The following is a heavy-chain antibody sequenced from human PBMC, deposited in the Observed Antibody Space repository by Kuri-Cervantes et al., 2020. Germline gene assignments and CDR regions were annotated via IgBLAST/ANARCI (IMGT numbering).Heavy chain of an antibody. CDR1: GGSISSYY. V-gene: IGHV4-59*13. D-gene: IGHD4-17*01. Sequence: GSLRLSCTVSGGSISSYYWSWIRQPPGKGLEWIGYIYYSGSTNYNPSLKSRVTISVDTSKNQFSLKLSSVTAADTAVYYCARKGNYGDYFYASDIWGQGTMVTVSS. J-gene: IGHJ3*02. CDR3: ARKGNYGDYFYASDI. CDR2: IYYSGST.